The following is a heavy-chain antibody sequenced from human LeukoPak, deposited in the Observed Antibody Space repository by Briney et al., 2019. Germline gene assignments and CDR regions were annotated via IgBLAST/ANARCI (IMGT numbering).Heavy chain of an antibody. CDR3: ARSRGFYDFWSGYYKAYFFDL. CDR1: GFTFSSNA. Sequence: GGSLRLSCAASGFTFSSNAMCWVRQAPGKGLEWVSLISGTGGTTYYADSVKGRFTISRDNAKNSLYLQMNSLRAEDTAVYYWARSRGFYDFWSGYYKAYFFDLWGQGTLVTVSS. J-gene: IGHJ4*01. CDR2: ISGTGGTT. D-gene: IGHD3-3*01. V-gene: IGHV3-23*01.